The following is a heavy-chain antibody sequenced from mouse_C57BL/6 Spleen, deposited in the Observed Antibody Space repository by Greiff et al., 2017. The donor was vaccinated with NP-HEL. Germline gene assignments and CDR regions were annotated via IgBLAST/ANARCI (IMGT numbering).Heavy chain of an antibody. CDR3: ASELQDYCGSMYWYCDV. CDR1: GFTFSSYA. D-gene: IGHD1-1*01. CDR2: ISDGGSYT. V-gene: IGHV5-4*03. Sequence: EVKVVESGGGLVKPGGSLKLSCAASGFTFSSYAMSWVRQTPEKRLEWVATISDGGSYTYYPDNVKGRFTISRDTAKNNLYLQLSQLKSEDTAMYYFASELQDYCGSMYWYCDVWGTGTTVTVSS. J-gene: IGHJ1*03.